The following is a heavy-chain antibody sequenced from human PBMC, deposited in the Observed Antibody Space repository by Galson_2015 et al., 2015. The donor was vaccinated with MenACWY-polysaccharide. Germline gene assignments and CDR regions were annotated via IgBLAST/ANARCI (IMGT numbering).Heavy chain of an antibody. CDR2: LKQSGSEN. CDR1: GFPFSDSW. Sequence: SLRLACAASGFPFSDSWMTWVRQAPGKGLEWVATLKQSGSENYYVDSVEGRFTVSRDNAKNSLYLQMNSLRAEDTAVYFCARDRVDVRVIEAHTMFDYWGQGVLVTVSS. J-gene: IGHJ4*02. V-gene: IGHV3-7*01. D-gene: IGHD2/OR15-2a*01. CDR3: ARDRVDVRVIEAHTMFDY.